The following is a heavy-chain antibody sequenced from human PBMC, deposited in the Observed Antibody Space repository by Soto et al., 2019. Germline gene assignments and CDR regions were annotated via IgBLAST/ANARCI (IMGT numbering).Heavy chain of an antibody. CDR2: ISSQAFGGTT. Sequence: GGSLRLYCTVSGFTFDDYAMSWVRQAPGKGLEWVGFISSQAFGGTTEYAASVEGRFTISTDESKTIAYLQMNSLKAADTAVYFCATVYFYDSSADYYFDYWGQGTLVTVSS. V-gene: IGHV3-49*04. CDR1: GFTFDDYA. J-gene: IGHJ4*02. D-gene: IGHD3-22*01. CDR3: ATVYFYDSSADYYFDY.